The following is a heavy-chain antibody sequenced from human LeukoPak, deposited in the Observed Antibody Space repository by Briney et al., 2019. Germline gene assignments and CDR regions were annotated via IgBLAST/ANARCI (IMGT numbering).Heavy chain of an antibody. D-gene: IGHD3-22*01. V-gene: IGHV4-38-2*01. CDR3: ARVGGDDSTGHYSVDY. Sequence: SETLSLTCAVSGYSITSTYWWGWIRQTPGRGLEWIGSLHHSGSTSYSPSLKSRVTISVYTSKNQFSLRLSSVTAADTAVYYCARVGGDDSTGHYSVDYWGQGTLVTISS. CDR2: LHHSGST. J-gene: IGHJ4*02. CDR1: GYSITSTYW.